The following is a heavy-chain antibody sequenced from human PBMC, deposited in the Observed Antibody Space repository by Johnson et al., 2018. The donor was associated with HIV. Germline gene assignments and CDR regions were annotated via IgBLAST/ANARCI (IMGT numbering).Heavy chain of an antibody. D-gene: IGHD3-16*01. V-gene: IGHV3-33*01. Sequence: QVQLVESGGGVVQPGRSLRLSCAASGFTISSYGMHWVRQAPGKGLEWVAVIWYDGSNKYYADSVKGRFTISRDNSKNTLYLQMNSLRAEDTAVYYCAREGGIRGPSPVDAFDIWGQGTMVTVSS. CDR3: AREGGIRGPSPVDAFDI. J-gene: IGHJ3*02. CDR2: IWYDGSNK. CDR1: GFTISSYG.